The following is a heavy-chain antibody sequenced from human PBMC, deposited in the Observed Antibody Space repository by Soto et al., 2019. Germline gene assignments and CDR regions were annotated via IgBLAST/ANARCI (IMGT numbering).Heavy chain of an antibody. CDR1: GGSISSGGYS. V-gene: IGHV4-30-2*01. D-gene: IGHD2-21*02. CDR3: ARGYIVVVTAHPGWFDP. Sequence: SETLSLTCAVSGGSISSGGYSWSWIRQPPGKGLEWIGYIYHSGSTYYNPSLKSRVTISVDRSKNQFSLKLSSVTAADTAVYYCARGYIVVVTAHPGWFDPWGQGTLVTVSS. CDR2: IYHSGST. J-gene: IGHJ5*02.